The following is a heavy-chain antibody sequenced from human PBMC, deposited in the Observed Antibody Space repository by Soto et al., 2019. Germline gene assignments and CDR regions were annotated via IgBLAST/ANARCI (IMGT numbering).Heavy chain of an antibody. D-gene: IGHD6-6*01. Sequence: QVQLQQWGAGLLKPSETLSLTCAVYGGSFSGYYWSWIRQPPGKGLEWIGEINHSGSTNYNPSLKSRVTISVDTSKNQFSLKLSSVTAADTAVYYCARAGSSSYRPPSRFDYWGQGTLVTVSS. V-gene: IGHV4-34*01. CDR3: ARAGSSSYRPPSRFDY. CDR2: INHSGST. J-gene: IGHJ4*02. CDR1: GGSFSGYY.